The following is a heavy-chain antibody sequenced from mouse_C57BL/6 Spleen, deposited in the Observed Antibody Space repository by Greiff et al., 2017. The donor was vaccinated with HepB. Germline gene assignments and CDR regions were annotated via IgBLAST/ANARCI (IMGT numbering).Heavy chain of an antibody. Sequence: QVQLQQPGAELVRPGSSVKLSCKASGYTFTSYWMDWVKQRPGQGLEWIGNIYPSDSETHYNQKFKDKATLTVDKSSSTAYMQLSSLTSEDSAVYYCARQLITTVVAPYAMDYWGQGTSVTVSS. V-gene: IGHV1-61*01. CDR2: IYPSDSET. CDR1: GYTFTSYW. J-gene: IGHJ4*01. D-gene: IGHD1-1*01. CDR3: ARQLITTVVAPYAMDY.